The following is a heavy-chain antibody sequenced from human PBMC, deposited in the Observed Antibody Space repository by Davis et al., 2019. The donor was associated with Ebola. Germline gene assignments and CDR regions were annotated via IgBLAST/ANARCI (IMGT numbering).Heavy chain of an antibody. J-gene: IGHJ4*02. V-gene: IGHV4-30-2*01. D-gene: IGHD3-22*01. CDR3: ASLLTYYYDSSGYYTGYYFDY. Sequence: SETLSLTCAVSGGSISSGGYSWSWIRQPPGKGLEWIGYIYHSGSTYYNPSLKSRVTISVDRSKNQFSLKLSSVTAADTAVYYCASLLTYYYDSSGYYTGYYFDYWGQGTLVTVSS. CDR1: GGSISSGGYS. CDR2: IYHSGST.